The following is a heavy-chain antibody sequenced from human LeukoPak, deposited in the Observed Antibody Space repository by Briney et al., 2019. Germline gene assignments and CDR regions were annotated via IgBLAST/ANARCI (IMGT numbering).Heavy chain of an antibody. V-gene: IGHV4-39*01. D-gene: IGHD3-16*01. CDR1: SGSISSSRYY. Sequence: PSETLSLTCTVSSGSISSSRYYWGWIRQPPGKGLEWIGSIYYSGSTYYNPSLKSRVTISVDTSRNQFSLKLSSVTAADTAVYYCARGGSRLTTAGDLDYWGQGTLVTVSS. J-gene: IGHJ4*02. CDR2: IYYSGST. CDR3: ARGGSRLTTAGDLDY.